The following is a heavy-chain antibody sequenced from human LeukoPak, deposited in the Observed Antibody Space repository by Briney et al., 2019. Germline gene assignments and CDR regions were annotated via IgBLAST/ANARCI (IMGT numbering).Heavy chain of an antibody. CDR1: GGSISSGDYY. V-gene: IGHV4-30-4*01. CDR2: IYYSGST. Sequence: PSETLSLTCTVSGGSISSGDYYWNWIRQPPGKGLEWIGHIYYSGSTYYNPPLKSRVTISVDTSKNQFSLKLSSVTAADTAVYFCARETGLYYFDYWGQGTLVTVSP. D-gene: IGHD1-14*01. CDR3: ARETGLYYFDY. J-gene: IGHJ4*02.